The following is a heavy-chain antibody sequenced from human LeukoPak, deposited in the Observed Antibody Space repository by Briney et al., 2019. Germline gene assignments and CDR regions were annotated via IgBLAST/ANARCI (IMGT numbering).Heavy chain of an antibody. CDR2: INHSGST. CDR1: GGSFSGYY. V-gene: IGHV4-34*01. Sequence: SETLSLTCAVYGGSFSGYYWSWIRQPPGKGLEWLGEINHSGSTNYNPSLKSRVTISVDTSKNQFSLKLSSVTAADTAVYYCARATTAPITYSSGWYMVHWFDPWGQGTLVTVSS. J-gene: IGHJ5*02. CDR3: ARATTAPITYSSGWYMVHWFDP. D-gene: IGHD6-19*01.